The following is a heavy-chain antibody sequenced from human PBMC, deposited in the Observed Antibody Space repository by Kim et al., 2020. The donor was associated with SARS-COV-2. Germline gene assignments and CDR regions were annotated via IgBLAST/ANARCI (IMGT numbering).Heavy chain of an antibody. CDR2: ISGSGGTT. D-gene: IGHD2-15*01. CDR3: ARTLRLVVGALDI. CDR1: GFTFSNYA. V-gene: IGHV3-23*01. J-gene: IGHJ3*02. Sequence: GGSLRLSCAASGFTFSNYAMSWVRQAPGKGLEWISGISGSGGTTYYADSVKGRFTISRDNSKNTLYVQMNSLRAEDTAVYYCARTLRLVVGALDIWGQGTMVTVSS.